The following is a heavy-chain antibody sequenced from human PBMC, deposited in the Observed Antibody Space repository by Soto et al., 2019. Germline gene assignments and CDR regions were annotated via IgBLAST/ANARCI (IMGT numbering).Heavy chain of an antibody. D-gene: IGHD2-15*01. CDR1: GFTFSSYA. V-gene: IGHV3-30-3*01. CDR2: ISYDGSNK. CDR3: LCGSCYSSSEGSGDYGMDV. J-gene: IGHJ6*02. Sequence: GGSLRLSCAASGFTFSSYAMHWVRQAPGKGLEWVAVISYDGSNKYYADSVKGRFTISRDNSKNTLYLQMNSLRAEDTAVYYGLCGSCYSSSEGSGDYGMDVWGQGTTVTVSS.